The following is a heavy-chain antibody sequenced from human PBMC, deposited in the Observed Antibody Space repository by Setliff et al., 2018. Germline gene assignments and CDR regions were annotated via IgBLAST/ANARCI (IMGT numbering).Heavy chain of an antibody. CDR2: IWFDGGNE. J-gene: IGHJ4*02. Sequence: GGSLRLSCAASGFTFRNYGMHWVRQAPGKGPEWVAVIWFDGGNEFYADSVRGRFTISRDNSKNMLYLQMDSLRVEDTAVYYCAKDNGKGHLYLLEGYFDYWGQGALVTVSS. V-gene: IGHV3-33*03. CDR3: AKDNGKGHLYLLEGYFDY. D-gene: IGHD2-15*01. CDR1: GFTFRNYG.